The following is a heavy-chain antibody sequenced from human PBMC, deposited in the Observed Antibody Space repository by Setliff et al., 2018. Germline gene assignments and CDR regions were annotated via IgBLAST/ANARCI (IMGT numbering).Heavy chain of an antibody. CDR3: ARGRHHDTLSGYIDF. CDR1: GFTFSSYA. V-gene: IGHV3-30*04. D-gene: IGHD3-9*01. Sequence: PGGSLRLSCAASGFTFSSYALHWVRQAPGKGLEWVTLISYEGIDKYYADSVKGRFTVSRDNSKNTLYLQMNSLRAEDTAFYYCARGRHHDTLSGYIDFLGQGTRVTVS. J-gene: IGHJ4*02. CDR2: ISYEGIDK.